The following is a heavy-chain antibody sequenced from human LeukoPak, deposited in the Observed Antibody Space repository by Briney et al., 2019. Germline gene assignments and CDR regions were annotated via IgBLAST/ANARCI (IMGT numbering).Heavy chain of an antibody. Sequence: PGGSLRLSCAASGFTFSSYSMNWVRQAPGKGLEWVSSITSSSSYIYYADSVKGRFAISRDNAKNSLYLQMNSLRAEDTAVYYCARDYGDHRRIGDYWGQGTLVTVSS. V-gene: IGHV3-21*04. J-gene: IGHJ4*02. CDR3: ARDYGDHRRIGDY. D-gene: IGHD4-17*01. CDR1: GFTFSSYS. CDR2: ITSSSSYI.